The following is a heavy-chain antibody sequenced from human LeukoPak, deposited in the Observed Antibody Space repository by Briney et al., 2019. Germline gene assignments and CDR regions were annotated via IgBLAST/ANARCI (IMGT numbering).Heavy chain of an antibody. CDR1: GYTFTNFD. V-gene: IGHV1-8*01. J-gene: IGHJ5*02. CDR2: MNPNSGST. Sequence: ASVKVSCKASGYTFTNFDINWVRQASGQGPEWVGWMNPNSGSTGYAQKFQGRVTMTRNTSIGTAYMELSSLRSDDTAVYYCARAILGMIIRAFDPWGQGTLVTVSS. CDR3: ARAILGMIIRAFDP. D-gene: IGHD3-3*01.